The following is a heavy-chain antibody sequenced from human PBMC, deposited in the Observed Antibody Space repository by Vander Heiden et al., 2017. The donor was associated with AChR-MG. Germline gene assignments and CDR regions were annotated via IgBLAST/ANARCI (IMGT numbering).Heavy chain of an antibody. CDR1: GFTFSSYA. J-gene: IGHJ5*02. D-gene: IGHD6-13*01. CDR3: ARDLGAAASYNWFDP. CDR2: ISYDGSNK. V-gene: IGHV3-30-3*01. Sequence: QVQLVESGGGVVQPGRSLRLSCAASGFTFSSYAMHWVRQAPGKGLEWVAVISYDGSNKYYADSVKGRFTISRDNSKNTLYLQMNSLRAEDTAVYYCARDLGAAASYNWFDPWGQGTLVTVSS.